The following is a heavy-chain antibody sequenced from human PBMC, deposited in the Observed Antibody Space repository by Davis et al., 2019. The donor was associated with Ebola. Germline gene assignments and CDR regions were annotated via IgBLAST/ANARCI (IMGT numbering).Heavy chain of an antibody. Sequence: SVQVSCKTSGGTFTNYAVNWVRQAPGQGLEWMGRIIPVVDTKDYAQKFQGRVTLTADKATNTAYMELSGLRFDDTAVYYCAGGKWFDPWGQGTLVSVTS. CDR3: AGGKWFDP. J-gene: IGHJ5*02. CDR2: IIPVVDTK. CDR1: GGTFTNYA. V-gene: IGHV1-69*04.